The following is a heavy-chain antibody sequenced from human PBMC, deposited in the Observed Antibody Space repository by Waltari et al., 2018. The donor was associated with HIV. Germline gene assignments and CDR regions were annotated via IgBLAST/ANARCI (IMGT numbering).Heavy chain of an antibody. J-gene: IGHJ4*02. V-gene: IGHV1-18*01. Sequence: QIRLFQSDHVVRKPGASVTISCTTSGYPFINYHVTWVRQSLGQRLDWMGGITRDTANTNDTRESQGRVTLTTDAAAATAYLELRDLRPDDTAMYFCTRGNIWGSYRYFDYWGPGTLVTVS. D-gene: IGHD3-16*02. CDR2: ITRDTANT. CDR3: TRGNIWGSYRYFDY. CDR1: GYPFINYH.